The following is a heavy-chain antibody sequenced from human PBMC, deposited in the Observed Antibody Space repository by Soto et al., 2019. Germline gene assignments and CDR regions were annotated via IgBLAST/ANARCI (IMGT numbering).Heavy chain of an antibody. CDR2: ISGSGGST. J-gene: IGHJ4*02. CDR3: AKSLGGTYYFDY. D-gene: IGHD2-15*01. CDR1: GFTFSSYA. Sequence: EVQLLESGGGLVQPGGSVRLSCAASGFTFSSYAMSWVRQAPGKGLEWVSAISGSGGSTYYADSVKGRFTISRDNSKNTLYLQMNSLRAEDTAVYYCAKSLGGTYYFDYWGQGTLVTVSS. V-gene: IGHV3-23*01.